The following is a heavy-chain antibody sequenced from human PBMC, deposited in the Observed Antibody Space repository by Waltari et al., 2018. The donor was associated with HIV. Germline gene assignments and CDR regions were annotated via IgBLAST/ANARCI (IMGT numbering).Heavy chain of an antibody. Sequence: EVQLVESGGGLVQPGGSLRLSCAASGFTFSSYWMHWVRQAPGKGRVWVSRINRDGSSTSYADSVKGRFTISRDNAKNTLYLQMNSLRAEDTAVYYCARLGYVWGSYRSPRAFDIWGQGTMVTVSS. CDR3: ARLGYVWGSYRSPRAFDI. D-gene: IGHD3-16*02. V-gene: IGHV3-74*01. J-gene: IGHJ3*02. CDR2: INRDGSST. CDR1: GFTFSSYW.